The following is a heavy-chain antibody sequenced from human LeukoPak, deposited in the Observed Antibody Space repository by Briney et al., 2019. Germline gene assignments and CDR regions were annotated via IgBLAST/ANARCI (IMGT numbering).Heavy chain of an antibody. CDR2: ISGSGGST. D-gene: IGHD5-18*01. CDR3: AIRRGYSYGEFDY. Sequence: GASLRLSCAASGFTFSSYAMSWVRQAPGKGLEWVSAISGSGGSTYYADSVKGRFTISRDNSKNTLYLQVNSLRAEDTAVYYCAIRRGYSYGEFDYWGQGTLVTVSS. J-gene: IGHJ4*02. CDR1: GFTFSSYA. V-gene: IGHV3-23*01.